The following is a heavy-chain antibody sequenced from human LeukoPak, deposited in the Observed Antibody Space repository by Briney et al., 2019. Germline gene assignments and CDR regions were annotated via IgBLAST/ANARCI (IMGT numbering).Heavy chain of an antibody. CDR2: NYYSGSA. V-gene: IGHV4-59*01. J-gene: IGHJ4*02. Sequence: SETLSLTCTVSGGSISSFYWSWIRQSPGKGLEWIGYNYYSGSANYNPSLKSRVTISVDASKNQFSLKLSSVTAADTAVYYCARGDYGDSDYWGQGILVTVSS. CDR1: GGSISSFY. CDR3: ARGDYGDSDY. D-gene: IGHD4-17*01.